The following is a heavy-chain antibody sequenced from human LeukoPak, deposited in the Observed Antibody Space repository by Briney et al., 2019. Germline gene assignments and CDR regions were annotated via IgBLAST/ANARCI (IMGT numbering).Heavy chain of an antibody. D-gene: IGHD3-10*01. CDR2: MSYDGSNK. CDR1: GFSFDSYG. J-gene: IGHJ3*01. Sequence: GGSLRLSCATSGFSFDSYGMHWVRQAPGKGLEWVAVMSYDGSNKYYADSVKGRFTISRDNSKNTLFLQMNSLRPDDTAVYYCAKDLDGSGTYYNTGQDAFDLWGQGTMVTVSS. V-gene: IGHV3-30*18. CDR3: AKDLDGSGTYYNTGQDAFDL.